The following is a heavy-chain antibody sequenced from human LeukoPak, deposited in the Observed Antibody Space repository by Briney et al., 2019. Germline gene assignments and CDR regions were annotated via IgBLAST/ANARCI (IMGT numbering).Heavy chain of an antibody. Sequence: PSETLSLTCTVSGGSISSSSYYWGWIRQPPGKGLEWIGSIYYSGSTYYNPFLKSRVTISVDTSKNQFSLKLSSVTAADTAVYYCARDRGYDPSVFDYWGQGTLVTVSS. CDR1: GGSISSSSYY. V-gene: IGHV4-39*07. D-gene: IGHD5-12*01. CDR2: IYYSGST. J-gene: IGHJ4*02. CDR3: ARDRGYDPSVFDY.